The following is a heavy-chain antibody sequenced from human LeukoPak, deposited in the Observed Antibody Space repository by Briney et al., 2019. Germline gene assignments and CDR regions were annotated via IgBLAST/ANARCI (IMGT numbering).Heavy chain of an antibody. D-gene: IGHD3-22*01. CDR1: GFTFSSYG. Sequence: GGSLRLSCAASGFTFSSYGMNWVRQAPGKGLEWISYISSSDIIYYADSVKGRFTISRDNAKNSLYLQMNGLRAEDTAVYYCARTSGYYYPVYYWGQGTLVTVSS. CDR2: ISSSDII. V-gene: IGHV3-48*01. J-gene: IGHJ4*02. CDR3: ARTSGYYYPVYY.